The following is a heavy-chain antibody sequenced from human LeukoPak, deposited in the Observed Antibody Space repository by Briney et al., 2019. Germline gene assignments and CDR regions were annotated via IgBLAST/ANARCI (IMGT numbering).Heavy chain of an antibody. Sequence: HPGGSLRLSCAASGFTFSSYAMHWVRQAPGKGLEWVAVISYDGSNKYYADSVKGRFTISRDNSKNTLYLQMNSLRVEDTAVYYCARDFDQGGADYYFAYWGQGTLVTVSS. CDR2: ISYDGSNK. CDR1: GFTFSSYA. CDR3: ARDFDQGGADYYFAY. J-gene: IGHJ4*02. D-gene: IGHD3-9*01. V-gene: IGHV3-30-3*01.